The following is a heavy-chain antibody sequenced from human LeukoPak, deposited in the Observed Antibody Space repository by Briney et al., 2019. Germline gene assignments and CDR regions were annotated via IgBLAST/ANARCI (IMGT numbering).Heavy chain of an antibody. D-gene: IGHD3-3*01. V-gene: IGHV4-34*01. Sequence: SEALSLTCAVYGGSFSGYYWSWIREPPGKGLEWIGEINHSGSTNYNPSLKSRVTISVDTSKNQFSLKLSSVTAADTAVYYCARARGKVTIFGVGGVYFDYWGQGTLVTVSS. CDR1: GGSFSGYY. CDR2: INHSGST. CDR3: ARARGKVTIFGVGGVYFDY. J-gene: IGHJ4*02.